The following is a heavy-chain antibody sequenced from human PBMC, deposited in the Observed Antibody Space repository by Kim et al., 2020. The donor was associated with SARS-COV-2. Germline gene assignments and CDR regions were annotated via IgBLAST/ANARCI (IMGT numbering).Heavy chain of an antibody. Sequence: SVKVSCKASGGTFSSYAISWVRQAPGQGLEWMGGIIPIFGTANYAQKFQGRVTITADESTSTAYMELSSLRSEDTAVYYCARRAPPHIYSSGWSGYFDYWGQGTLVTVSS. CDR3: ARRAPPHIYSSGWSGYFDY. V-gene: IGHV1-69*13. CDR2: IIPIFGTA. J-gene: IGHJ4*02. CDR1: GGTFSSYA. D-gene: IGHD6-19*01.